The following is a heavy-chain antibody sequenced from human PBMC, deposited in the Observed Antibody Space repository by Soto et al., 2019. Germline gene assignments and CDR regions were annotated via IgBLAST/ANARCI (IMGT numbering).Heavy chain of an antibody. V-gene: IGHV4-31*03. J-gene: IGHJ4*02. CDR1: GGSISSGGYY. CDR3: ARARPYCSGGSCPRDY. CDR2: IYYSGST. D-gene: IGHD2-15*01. Sequence: QVQLQESGPGLVKPSQTLSLTCTVSGGSISSGGYYWSWIRQHPGKGLEWIGYIYYSGSTYYNPSLKSRVTISVDTSKNQFSLKLSSVTAAYTAVYYCARARPYCSGGSCPRDYWGQGTLVTVSS.